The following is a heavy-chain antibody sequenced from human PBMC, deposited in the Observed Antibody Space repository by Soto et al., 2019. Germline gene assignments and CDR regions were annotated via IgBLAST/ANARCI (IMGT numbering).Heavy chain of an antibody. CDR1: GYTFTSYG. V-gene: IGHV1-18*01. D-gene: IGHD4-17*01. CDR2: ISAYNGNT. J-gene: IGHJ5*02. Sequence: ASVKVSCKASGYTFTSYGISWVRQAPGQGLEWMGWISAYNGNTNYAQKLQGRVTMTTDTSTSTAYMELRSLRSDDTAVYYCARDLTAYGDYEWFDPWGQGTLVTVSS. CDR3: ARDLTAYGDYEWFDP.